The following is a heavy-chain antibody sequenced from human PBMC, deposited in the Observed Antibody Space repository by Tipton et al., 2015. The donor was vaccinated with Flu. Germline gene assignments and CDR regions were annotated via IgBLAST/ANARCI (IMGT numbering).Heavy chain of an antibody. CDR3: AVTRGDFVDY. Sequence: LRLSCTVSGGSISSYYWSWIRQPAGKGLEWIGRIYTSGSTNYNPSLKSRVTMSVDTSKNQFSLKLSSVTAADTAVYYCAVTRGDFVDYWGQGTLVTVSS. D-gene: IGHD3-16*01. J-gene: IGHJ4*02. CDR1: GGSISSYY. CDR2: IYTSGST. V-gene: IGHV4-4*07.